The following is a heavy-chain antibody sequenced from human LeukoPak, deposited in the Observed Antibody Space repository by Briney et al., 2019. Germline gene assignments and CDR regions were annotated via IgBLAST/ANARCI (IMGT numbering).Heavy chain of an antibody. Sequence: GSLRLSCAASGFTFSDYYMSWIRQPPGKGLEWIGYIYYSGSTNYNPSLKSRVTISVDTSKNQFSLKLSSVTAADTAVYYCARGGSYYDYWGQGTLVTVSS. CDR1: GFTFSDYY. V-gene: IGHV4-59*01. J-gene: IGHJ4*02. D-gene: IGHD1-26*01. CDR3: ARGGSYYDY. CDR2: IYYSGST.